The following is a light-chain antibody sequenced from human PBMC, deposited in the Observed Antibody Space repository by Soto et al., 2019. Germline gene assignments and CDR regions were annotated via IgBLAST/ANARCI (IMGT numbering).Light chain of an antibody. J-gene: IGKJ1*01. CDR2: DAS. V-gene: IGKV1-5*01. CDR1: QSISTR. CDR3: QHCHSYSS. Sequence: DIQMTQSPSTLSASVGDRVTITCRASQSISTRLAWYQQKPGKAPKLLIYDASTLESGVPSRFSGSGSGTEFTLTVSSLQPDDFATYYRQHCHSYSSFGQGTKVEFK.